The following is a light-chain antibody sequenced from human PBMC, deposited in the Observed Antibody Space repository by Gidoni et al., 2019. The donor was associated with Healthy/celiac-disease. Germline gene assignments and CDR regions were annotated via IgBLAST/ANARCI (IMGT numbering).Light chain of an antibody. CDR3: QQLNSYPQFT. CDR1: QGISSY. V-gene: IGKV1-9*01. CDR2: AAS. J-gene: IGKJ3*01. Sequence: IQLTQSPSFLSASVGDRVTITCRASQGISSYLAWYQQKPGKAPKLLIYAASTLQSGVPSRFSGSGSGTEFTLTISSLQPEDFATYYCQQLNSYPQFTFGPGTKVDIK.